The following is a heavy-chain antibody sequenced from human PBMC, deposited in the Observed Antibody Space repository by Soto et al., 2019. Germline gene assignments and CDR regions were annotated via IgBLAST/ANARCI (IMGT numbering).Heavy chain of an antibody. CDR2: INSGYHDGRST. D-gene: IGHD2-21*01. CDR3: ARGAIFFQAENG. V-gene: IGHV1-46*01. Sequence: RQSHGQGLGWMGVINSGYHDGRSTTYAQKFQGRVTMTTDTSTSTVYMELSRLRSEDTAVYYCARGAIFFQAENG. J-gene: IGHJ6*01.